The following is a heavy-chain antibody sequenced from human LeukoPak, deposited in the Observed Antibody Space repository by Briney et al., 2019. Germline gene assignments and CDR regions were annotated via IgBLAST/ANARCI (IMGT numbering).Heavy chain of an antibody. CDR2: IYYSGST. CDR1: GGSISSYY. D-gene: IGHD6-19*01. V-gene: IGHV4-59*12. J-gene: IGHJ6*03. Sequence: SETLSLTCTVSGGSISSYYWSWIRQPPGKGLEWIGYIYYSGSTYYNPSLKSRVTISVDTSKNQFSLKLSSVTAADTAVYYCASSYSSGWYETYYYYMDVWGKGTTVTVSS. CDR3: ASSYSSGWYETYYYYMDV.